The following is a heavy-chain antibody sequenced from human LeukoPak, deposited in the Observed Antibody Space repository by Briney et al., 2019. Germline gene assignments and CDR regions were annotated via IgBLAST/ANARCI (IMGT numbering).Heavy chain of an antibody. Sequence: AGGSLRLSCSASGLTVTNAWMDWVRKAPGEGLDWVSRIASKTDGGATDYAAPVKGRFTISRDDSKNTLNLQMNSLKTEDTAVYYCTTGIRGDWGQGTLVTVSS. J-gene: IGHJ4*02. V-gene: IGHV3-15*07. CDR3: TTGIRGD. CDR1: GLTVTNAW. D-gene: IGHD3-10*01. CDR2: IASKTDGGAT.